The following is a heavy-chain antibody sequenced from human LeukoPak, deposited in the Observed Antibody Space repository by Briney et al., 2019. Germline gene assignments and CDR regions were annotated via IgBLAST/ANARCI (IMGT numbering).Heavy chain of an antibody. J-gene: IGHJ4*02. V-gene: IGHV3-15*01. Sequence: GGSLRLSCAASGFTFSNAWMSWVRQAPGKGLEWVGRIKSKTGGGTTDYAAPVKGRFTISRDDSKNTLYLQMNSLKTEDTAVYYCARVYVPSGSDWDYWGQGTLATVSS. CDR1: GFTFSNAW. D-gene: IGHD1-26*01. CDR2: IKSKTGGGTT. CDR3: ARVYVPSGSDWDY.